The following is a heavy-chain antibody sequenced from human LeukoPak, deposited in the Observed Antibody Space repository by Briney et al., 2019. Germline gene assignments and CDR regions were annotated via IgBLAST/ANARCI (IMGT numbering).Heavy chain of an antibody. D-gene: IGHD6-13*01. V-gene: IGHV3-23*01. J-gene: IGHJ4*02. Sequence: GGSLRLSCAASGFTLSSYAMSWVRQAPGKGLEWVSAISGSGGSTYYADSVKGRFTISRDNSKNTLYLQMNSLRAEDTAVYYCAKMAQRGYSSSWFFDYWGQGTLVTVSS. CDR3: AKMAQRGYSSSWFFDY. CDR2: ISGSGGST. CDR1: GFTLSSYA.